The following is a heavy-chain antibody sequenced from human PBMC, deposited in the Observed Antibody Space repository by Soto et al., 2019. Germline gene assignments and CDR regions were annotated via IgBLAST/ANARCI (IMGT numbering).Heavy chain of an antibody. D-gene: IGHD3-10*02. J-gene: IGHJ6*01. Sequence: QVQLVESGGGVVQPGTSLRLSCAASGFTFSSCAMHWVRQAPGKGPEWVAVISHDGKNKYYADSVKGRFTMSRDNSKNTLFLQMNSLRVEDTAEYYCVRDVNPMFRSCYGMDVW. CDR2: ISHDGKNK. V-gene: IGHV3-30*04. CDR1: GFTFSSCA. CDR3: VRDVNPMFRSCYGMDV.